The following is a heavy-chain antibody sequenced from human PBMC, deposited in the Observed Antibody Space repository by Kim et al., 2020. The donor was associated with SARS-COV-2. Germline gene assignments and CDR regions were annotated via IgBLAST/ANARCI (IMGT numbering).Heavy chain of an antibody. CDR2: KQEGSKK. J-gene: IGHJ5*02. CDR3: ARLFDP. Sequence: KQEGSKKNYVDSVKGRFTISRDNAKNSLYLQMSSLRAEDTAVYYCARLFDPWGQGTLVTVSS. V-gene: IGHV3-7*04.